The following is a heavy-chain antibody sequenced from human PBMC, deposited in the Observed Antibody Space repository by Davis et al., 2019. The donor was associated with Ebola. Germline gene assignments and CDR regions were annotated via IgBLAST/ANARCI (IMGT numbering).Heavy chain of an antibody. D-gene: IGHD3-3*01. CDR3: ASSRLEWLLPFDY. CDR2: IFYSGNT. J-gene: IGHJ4*02. V-gene: IGHV4-31*03. CDR1: GASISSGGYY. Sequence: PSETLSLTCTVSGASISSGGYYWSWIRQHPGKGLEWIGYIFYSGNTYYNPSLKSRVTISVDTSKNQFSLKLSSVTAADTAVYYCASSRLEWLLPFDYWGQGTLVTVSS.